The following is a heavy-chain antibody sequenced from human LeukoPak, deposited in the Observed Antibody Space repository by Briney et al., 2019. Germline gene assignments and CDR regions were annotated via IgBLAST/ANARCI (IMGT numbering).Heavy chain of an antibody. J-gene: IGHJ4*02. CDR1: GGSISPYY. CDR3: ARDSGWLRFDY. CDR2: IDNSGST. V-gene: IGHV4-59*01. D-gene: IGHD3-10*01. Sequence: SETLSLTCTVSGGSISPYYWSWIRQPPGKGLEWIGYIDNSGSTNYNPSLKSRVTMSLDTPKNQFSLKLSSVTAADTAVYYCARDSGWLRFDYWGQGTLVTVSS.